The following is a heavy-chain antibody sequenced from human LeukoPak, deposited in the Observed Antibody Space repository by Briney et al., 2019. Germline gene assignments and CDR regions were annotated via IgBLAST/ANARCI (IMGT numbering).Heavy chain of an antibody. V-gene: IGHV4-34*01. CDR3: ALSTTAVTTRTLDY. CDR1: GGSFSNYF. J-gene: IGHJ4*02. D-gene: IGHD4-17*01. CDR2: ISLSGTI. Sequence: PSETLSLTCTVSGGSFSNYFWTWIRQPPGKGLEWIGEISLSGTIKYNPSLKSRVTISVDTSKNQFSLKLSTVTAADTAVYYCALSTTAVTTRTLDYWGQGALVIVSS.